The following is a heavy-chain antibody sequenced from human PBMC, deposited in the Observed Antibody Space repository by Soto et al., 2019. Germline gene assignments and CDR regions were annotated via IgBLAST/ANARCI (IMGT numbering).Heavy chain of an antibody. CDR2: ISGSGGST. CDR3: AKSPMTDQDCGGDCYQAEYFQH. D-gene: IGHD2-21*02. J-gene: IGHJ1*01. CDR1: GVSFSSYA. V-gene: IGHV3-23*01. Sequence: HPGGSLRLSCAASGVSFSSYAMSWVRQAPGKGLEWVSAISGSGGSTYYADSVKGRFTISRDNSKNTLYLQMNSLRAEDTAVYYCAKSPMTDQDCGGDCYQAEYFQHWGQGTLVTVSS.